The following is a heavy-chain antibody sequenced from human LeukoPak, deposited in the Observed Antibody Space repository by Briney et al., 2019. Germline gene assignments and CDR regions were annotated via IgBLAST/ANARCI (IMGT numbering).Heavy chain of an antibody. CDR2: IGNNGGGI. D-gene: IGHD2-21*02. J-gene: IGHJ4*02. V-gene: IGHV3-23*01. CDR1: GFTFSTYT. Sequence: GGSLRLSCAASGFTFSTYTMYWVRHPPGKRLEWVSIIGNNGGGIHYADSVKGRFTISRDNFKNALYLQMNSLRAEDTAVYYCATVRGCGGDCYYIDYWGQGTLVTVSS. CDR3: ATVRGCGGDCYYIDY.